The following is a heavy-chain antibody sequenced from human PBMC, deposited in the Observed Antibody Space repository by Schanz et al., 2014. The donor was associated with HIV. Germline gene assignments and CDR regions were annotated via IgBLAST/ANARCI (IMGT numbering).Heavy chain of an antibody. J-gene: IGHJ5*02. CDR1: GYTFNDYF. CDR3: ARSRYRLHWLDA. V-gene: IGHV1-2*02. D-gene: IGHD2-2*02. CDR2: IKPNDGGT. Sequence: QVQLVQSGAAVKKPEASVKVSCKASGYTFNDYFIHWIRQAPGQGLEWMGWIKPNDGGTKSAQKFLGRVTMTRDSSISTAYMELTRLTSDDTAVYYCARSRYRLHWLDAWGQGTLVTVSS.